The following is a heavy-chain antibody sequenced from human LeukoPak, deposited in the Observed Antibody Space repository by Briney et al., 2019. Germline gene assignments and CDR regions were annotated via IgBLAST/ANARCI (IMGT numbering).Heavy chain of an antibody. D-gene: IGHD3-22*01. CDR3: ARGRDYYDSSGYSGLLGY. Sequence: SETLSLTCAVYGGSFSGYYWSWIRQPPGKGLECIGEINHSGSTNYNPSLKSRVTISVDTSKNQFSLKLSSVTAADTAVYYCARGRDYYDSSGYSGLLGYWGQGTLVTVSS. J-gene: IGHJ4*02. CDR1: GGSFSGYY. CDR2: INHSGST. V-gene: IGHV4-34*01.